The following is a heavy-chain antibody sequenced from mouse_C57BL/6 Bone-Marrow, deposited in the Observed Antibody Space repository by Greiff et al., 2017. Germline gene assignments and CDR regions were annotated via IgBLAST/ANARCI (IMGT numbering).Heavy chain of an antibody. V-gene: IGHV1-64*01. Sequence: VQLQQPGAELVKPGASVKLSCKASGYTFTSYWMHWVKQRPGQGLEWIGMIHPNSGSTNYNEKFKSKATLTVDKSSSTAYMQLSSLTSEDSAVYYCAREGLFDYYGSSLDYWGQGTTLTVSS. J-gene: IGHJ2*01. D-gene: IGHD1-1*01. CDR3: AREGLFDYYGSSLDY. CDR1: GYTFTSYW. CDR2: IHPNSGST.